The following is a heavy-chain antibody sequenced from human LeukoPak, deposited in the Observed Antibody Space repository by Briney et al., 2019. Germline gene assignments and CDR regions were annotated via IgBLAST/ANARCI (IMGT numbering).Heavy chain of an antibody. CDR3: ARLPAGSYYYYYMDV. Sequence: PSETLSLTCTVSGGSISSSSYYWGWIRQPPGKGLEWIGSIYYSGSTYYNPSLKSRVTISVDTSKNQFSLKLSSVTAADTAVYYCARLPAGSYYYYYMDVWGKGTTVTVSS. J-gene: IGHJ6*03. V-gene: IGHV4-39*01. D-gene: IGHD2-2*01. CDR2: IYYSGST. CDR1: GGSISSSSYY.